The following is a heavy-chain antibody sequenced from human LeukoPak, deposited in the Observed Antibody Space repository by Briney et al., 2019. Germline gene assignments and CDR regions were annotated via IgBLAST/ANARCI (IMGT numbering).Heavy chain of an antibody. Sequence: SETLSLTCAVYGGSFSSYYWSWIRQPAGKGLEWIGRIYTSGSTNYNPSLKSRVTMSVDTSKNQFSLKLSSVTAADTAVYYCAIGLGYCSSTSCYVYFDYWGQGTLVTVSS. CDR3: AIGLGYCSSTSCYVYFDY. V-gene: IGHV4-59*10. J-gene: IGHJ4*02. CDR1: GGSFSSYY. D-gene: IGHD2-2*01. CDR2: IYTSGST.